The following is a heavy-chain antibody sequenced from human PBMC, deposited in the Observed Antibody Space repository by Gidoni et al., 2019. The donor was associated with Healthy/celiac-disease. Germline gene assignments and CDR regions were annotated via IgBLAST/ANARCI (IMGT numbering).Heavy chain of an antibody. Sequence: QVQLVESGGGLVKPGGSLRLSCDASGFTFSDYYMSWIRQAPGKGLEWVSYISSSSSYTNYADSVKGRFTISRDNAKNSLYLQMNSLRAEDTAVYYCARFQDIEFYYYGMDVWGQGTTVTVSS. CDR3: ARFQDIEFYYYGMDV. D-gene: IGHD2-15*01. J-gene: IGHJ6*02. CDR2: ISSSSSYT. V-gene: IGHV3-11*05. CDR1: GFTFSDYY.